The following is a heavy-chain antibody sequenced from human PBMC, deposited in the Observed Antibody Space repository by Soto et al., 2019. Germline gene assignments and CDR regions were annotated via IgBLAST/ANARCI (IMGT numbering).Heavy chain of an antibody. D-gene: IGHD2-2*01. J-gene: IGHJ4*02. CDR1: GGTFNNYV. CDR2: IIPIFGTA. Sequence: SVKVSCKASGGTFNNYVINWVRQAPGQGLEWMAGIIPIFGTANYAQKFQGRVTITADKSTSTAYMELNSLRSEDTAVYYCAGRCDGTNCLGHFYYWCPGTLVTVSS. CDR3: AGRCDGTNCLGHFYY. V-gene: IGHV1-69*06.